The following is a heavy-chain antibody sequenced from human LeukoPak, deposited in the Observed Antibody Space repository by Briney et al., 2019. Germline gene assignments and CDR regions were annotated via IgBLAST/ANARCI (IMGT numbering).Heavy chain of an antibody. Sequence: SETLSLTCTVSGGSISRYYWSWIRQPPGKGLEWIGYIYYSGSTYYNPSLKSRVTISVDTSKNQFSLKLSSVTAADTAVYYCARERYYSFDPWGQGTLVTVSS. CDR3: ARERYYSFDP. J-gene: IGHJ5*02. CDR2: IYYSGST. V-gene: IGHV4-59*12. D-gene: IGHD4-11*01. CDR1: GGSISRYY.